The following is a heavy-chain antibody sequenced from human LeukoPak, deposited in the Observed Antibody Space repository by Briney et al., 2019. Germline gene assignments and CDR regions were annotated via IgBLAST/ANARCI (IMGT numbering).Heavy chain of an antibody. D-gene: IGHD6-6*01. CDR2: IYYSGTT. CDR1: GGTINGSY. CDR3: ARLRTDRSSVDY. V-gene: IGHV4-59*08. Sequence: SETLSLTCTVSGGTINGSYWSWIRQPPGKGLEWIGYIYYSGTTNYNPSLKSRVTISVDTSKNQFSLKLSSVTAADTAVYYCARLRTDRSSVDYWGQGTLVTVSS. J-gene: IGHJ4*02.